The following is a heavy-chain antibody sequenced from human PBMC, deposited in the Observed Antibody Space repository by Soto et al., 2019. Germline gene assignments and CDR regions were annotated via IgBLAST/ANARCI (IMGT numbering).Heavy chain of an antibody. Sequence: PSETLSLTCTVSGGSISSYYWSWIRQPPGKGLEWIGYIYYSGSTNYNPSLKSRVTISVDTSKNQFSLKLSSVTAADTAVYYCARHGSVPVARIYYYYLDVWGRGTTVTVSS. CDR3: ARHGSVPVARIYYYYLDV. D-gene: IGHD6-19*01. CDR1: GGSISSYY. J-gene: IGHJ6*03. CDR2: IYYSGST. V-gene: IGHV4-59*08.